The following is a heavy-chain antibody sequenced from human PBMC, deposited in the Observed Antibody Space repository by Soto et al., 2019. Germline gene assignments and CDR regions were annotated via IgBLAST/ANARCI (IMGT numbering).Heavy chain of an antibody. D-gene: IGHD2-2*01. CDR3: ARRVTDIVVVPDGAGWFDP. V-gene: IGHV4-34*01. CDR2: INHSGST. Sequence: SETMCLTCAVYGGSFSGYYGSWIRQPPGKGLEWIGEINHSGSTNYNPSLKSRVTISVDTSKNQFSLKLSSVTAADTAVYYCARRVTDIVVVPDGAGWFDPWGQGTLVTVSS. J-gene: IGHJ5*02. CDR1: GGSFSGYY.